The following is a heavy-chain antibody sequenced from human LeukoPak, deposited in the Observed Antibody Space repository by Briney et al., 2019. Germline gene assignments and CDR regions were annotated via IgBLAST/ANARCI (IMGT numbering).Heavy chain of an antibody. J-gene: IGHJ4*02. CDR2: INPDGSTT. CDR1: GFTFTNYW. D-gene: IGHD2-15*01. V-gene: IGHV3-74*01. CDR3: ARDNGWSADF. Sequence: GSLRLSCAASGFTFTNYWMFWVRQAPGKGLVWVSGINPDGSTTTYADSVKGRFTISRDNAKNSLFLQMNSLRAEGTAVYYCARDNGWSADFWGQGTLVTDSS.